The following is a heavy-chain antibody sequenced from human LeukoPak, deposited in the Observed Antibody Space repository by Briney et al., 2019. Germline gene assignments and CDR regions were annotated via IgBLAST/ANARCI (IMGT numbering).Heavy chain of an antibody. J-gene: IGHJ4*02. CDR2: ISGSGGTT. V-gene: IGHV3-23*01. D-gene: IGHD5-24*01. CDR3: AKVQEMDTILPPFHY. Sequence: PGGSLRLSCPASGFTSSSFSMSWVRQAPGKGLEWVSAISGSGGTTFYADSVKGRFTISRDNSKNTLYLQVNSLRAADTAIYYCAKVQEMDTILPPFHYWGQGTLVTVSS. CDR1: GFTSSSFS.